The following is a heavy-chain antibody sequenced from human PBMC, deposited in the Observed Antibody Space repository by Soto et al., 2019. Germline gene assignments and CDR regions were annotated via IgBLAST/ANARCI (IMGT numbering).Heavy chain of an antibody. V-gene: IGHV3-23*01. D-gene: IGHD3-3*01. CDR3: ARWSYLDY. CDR1: GFSFGSYA. CDR2: ISGSDGKT. Sequence: GGSLRLSCAASGFSFGSYALSWVRQAPGKGLEWVSTISGSDGKTFYADSVKGRFSISRDTSQSTLYLQMSSLRADDTAMYYCARWSYLDYWGQGTRVTVYS. J-gene: IGHJ4*02.